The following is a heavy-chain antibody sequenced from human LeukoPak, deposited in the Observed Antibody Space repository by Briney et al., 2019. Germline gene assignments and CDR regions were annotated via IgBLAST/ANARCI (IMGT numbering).Heavy chain of an antibody. CDR2: INPSGGST. J-gene: IGHJ6*02. D-gene: IGHD2-2*01. V-gene: IGHV1-46*01. Sequence: ASVKVSCKASGYTFTSYYMHWVRQAPGQGLKWMGIINPSGGSTSYAQKLQGRVTMTTDTSTSTAYMELRSLRSDDTAVYYCARYCSSTSCLTYYYYGMDVWGQGTTVTVSS. CDR3: ARYCSSTSCLTYYYYGMDV. CDR1: GYTFTSYY.